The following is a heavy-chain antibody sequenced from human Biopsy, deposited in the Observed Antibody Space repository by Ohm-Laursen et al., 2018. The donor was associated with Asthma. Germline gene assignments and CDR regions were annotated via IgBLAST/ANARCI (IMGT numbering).Heavy chain of an antibody. V-gene: IGHV3-7*05. D-gene: IGHD4-17*01. J-gene: IGHJ5*02. Sequence: GSLRLSCSASGFTFSTSWMTWVRQAPGKGLEWVANIKEDGSEKNYVDSVKGRFTISRDNGKNSLYLQMNSLRAEDTAVYYCAKVGHGYGDYVGYLDPWGQGTLVSVSS. CDR3: AKVGHGYGDYVGYLDP. CDR2: IKEDGSEK. CDR1: GFTFSTSW.